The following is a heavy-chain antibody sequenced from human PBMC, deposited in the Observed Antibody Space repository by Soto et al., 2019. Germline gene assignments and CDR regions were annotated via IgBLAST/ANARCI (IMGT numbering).Heavy chain of an antibody. D-gene: IGHD3-9*01. CDR3: ARRVYNDVFTAWYFDY. J-gene: IGHJ4*02. CDR1: GGSFSGYY. CDR2: ILHSGST. Sequence: SETLSLTCAVYGGSFSGYYWSWIRQPPGKGLEWIGEILHSGSTNYNPSLKSRVIISVDTSKNQFSLKLTSVTAADTAVYYCARRVYNDVFTAWYFDYWSQGTLVTVSS. V-gene: IGHV4-34*12.